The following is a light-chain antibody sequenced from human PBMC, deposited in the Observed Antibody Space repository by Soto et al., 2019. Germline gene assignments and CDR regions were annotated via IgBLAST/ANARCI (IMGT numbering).Light chain of an antibody. CDR1: QSVNSNY. Sequence: EIVLTQSPGTLSLSPGERATLSCRASQSVNSNYLAWHQQKPGQAPRLLIYGVSSRATGIPDRFSGSGSGTDFTLTISRLETEDFAVYYCQQYGSSPRTFGQGTKVDI. J-gene: IGKJ1*01. CDR2: GVS. CDR3: QQYGSSPRT. V-gene: IGKV3-20*01.